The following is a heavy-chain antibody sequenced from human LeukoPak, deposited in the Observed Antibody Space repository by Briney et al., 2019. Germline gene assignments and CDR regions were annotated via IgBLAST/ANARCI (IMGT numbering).Heavy chain of an antibody. Sequence: GGSLRLSCAASGFTFSSYAMSWVRQAPGKGLEWVSAISGSGGSTYYADSVKGRFTISRDNSKNTLYLQMNSLRAEDTAVYYCAKVIVVVPAASFDAFDIWGQGTMVTVSS. CDR2: ISGSGGST. CDR1: GFTFSSYA. J-gene: IGHJ3*02. CDR3: AKVIVVVPAASFDAFDI. V-gene: IGHV3-23*01. D-gene: IGHD2-2*01.